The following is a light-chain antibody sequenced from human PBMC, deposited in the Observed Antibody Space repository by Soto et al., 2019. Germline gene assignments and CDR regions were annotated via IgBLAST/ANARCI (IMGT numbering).Light chain of an antibody. CDR3: QLCGSSLT. J-gene: IGKJ4*01. CDR1: QSVSSY. Sequence: EIVLTQSPATLSLSPGERATLSCRASQSVSSYLAWYQQKAGQAPRLLIHDASYRATGIPARFSGSGSGTDFTLTISRLEPEDFAIYHCQLCGSSLTFGGGTKVDIK. CDR2: DAS. V-gene: IGKV3-11*01.